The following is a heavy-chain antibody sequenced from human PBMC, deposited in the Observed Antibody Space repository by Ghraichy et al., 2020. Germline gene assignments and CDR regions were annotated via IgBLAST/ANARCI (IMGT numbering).Heavy chain of an antibody. V-gene: IGHV3-9*01. J-gene: IGHJ6*02. CDR3: AKAPCRKDGRLLDYYGMDV. CDR1: GFTFDDYA. CDR2: ISWNSGSI. Sequence: SLNISCAASGFTFDDYAMHWVRQAPGKGLEWVSGISWNSGSIGYADSVKGRFTISRDNAKNSLYLQMNSLRAEDTALYYCAKAPCRKDGRLLDYYGMDVWGQGTTVTVSS. D-gene: IGHD3-3*01.